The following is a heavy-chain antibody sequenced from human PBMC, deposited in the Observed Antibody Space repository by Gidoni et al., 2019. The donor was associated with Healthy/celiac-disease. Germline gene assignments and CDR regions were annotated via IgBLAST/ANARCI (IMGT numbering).Heavy chain of an antibody. V-gene: IGHV3-35*01. J-gene: IGHJ6*03. CDR2: VSWNGSRT. D-gene: IGHD6-13*01. Sequence: EVQLVESGGGLVQPGGSLRLSCAASGFTFSNSDMNWVHQAPGKGLEWVSGVSWNGSRTHYADSVKGRFIISRDNSRNTLYLQTNSLRAEDTAVYYCVRSPLGQQLVQYYYYMDVWGKGTTVTVSS. CDR3: VRSPLGQQLVQYYYYMDV. CDR1: GFTFSNSD.